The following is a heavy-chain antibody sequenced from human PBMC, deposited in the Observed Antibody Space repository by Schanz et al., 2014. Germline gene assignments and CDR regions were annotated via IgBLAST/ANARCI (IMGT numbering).Heavy chain of an antibody. CDR1: GFTFSRHA. J-gene: IGHJ4*02. V-gene: IGHV3-30*09. Sequence: VQLVESGGGVVQPGRSLRLSCAASGFTFSRHAMHWVRQAAGKGLEWVAAITYDGSNKYYAESVKGRFAISRDNSKDTLYLQMNSLRAEDTAVYYCAREGEWGYDPPRHWGQGTLVTVSS. D-gene: IGHD5-12*01. CDR3: AREGEWGYDPPRH. CDR2: ITYDGSNK.